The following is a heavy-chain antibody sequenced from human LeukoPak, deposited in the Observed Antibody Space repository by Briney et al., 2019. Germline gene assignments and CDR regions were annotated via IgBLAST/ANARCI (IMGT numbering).Heavy chain of an antibody. V-gene: IGHV4-61*05. D-gene: IGHD6-13*01. CDR3: ARGWQQLNSD. Sequence: SETLSLTCTVSGGSISSGGYYWRWIRQPPGKGLEWIGYIYYSGSTNYNPSLKSRVTISVDRSKNQFSLKLSSVTAADTAVYYCARGWQQLNSDWGQGTLVTVSS. CDR1: GGSISSGGYY. CDR2: IYYSGST. J-gene: IGHJ4*02.